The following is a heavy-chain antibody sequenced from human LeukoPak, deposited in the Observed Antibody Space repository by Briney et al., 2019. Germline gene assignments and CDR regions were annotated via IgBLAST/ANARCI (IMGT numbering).Heavy chain of an antibody. V-gene: IGHV4-59*08. CDR1: GGSISSFY. D-gene: IGHD3-22*01. Sequence: PSETLSLNWTVSGGSISSFYCTSIRKPPGTGPVWIGYIYYSGSTNYNPSLKSRVTISVDTSKNQFPLKLSSVTAADTAVYYCARQGDYDTLFDYWGQGTLVTVSS. CDR2: IYYSGST. J-gene: IGHJ4*02. CDR3: ARQGDYDTLFDY.